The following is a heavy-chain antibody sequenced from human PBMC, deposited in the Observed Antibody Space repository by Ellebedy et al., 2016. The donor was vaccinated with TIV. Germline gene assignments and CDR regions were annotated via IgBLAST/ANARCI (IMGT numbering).Heavy chain of an antibody. V-gene: IGHV1-46*01. CDR1: GYPFTTYY. D-gene: IGHD2-15*01. CDR2: INPSGDGT. J-gene: IGHJ6*02. CDR3: AREYVLGYLDV. Sequence: ASVKVSCKASGYPFTTYYVHWVRQVPGQGLQWMGIINPSGDGTSYAQKFQGRVTMTIDTSTSTAYMDLRNLRSDDTAFYFCAREYVLGYLDVWGQGTTVTVSS.